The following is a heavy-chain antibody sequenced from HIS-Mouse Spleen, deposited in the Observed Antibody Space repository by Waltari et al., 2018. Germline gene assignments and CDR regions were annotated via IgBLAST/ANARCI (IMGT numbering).Heavy chain of an antibody. J-gene: IGHJ2*01. V-gene: IGHV4-39*07. CDR2: IYSSGST. CDR1: GGSISSSSYY. D-gene: IGHD6-13*01. Sequence: QLQLQESGPGLVKPSETLSLTCTVSGGSISSSSYYWGWIRQPPGKGPEWIGSIYSSGSTDYNPSLKSRVTISVDTSKNQFSLKLSSVTAADTAVYYCAREIPYSSSWYDWYFDLWGRGTLVTVSS. CDR3: AREIPYSSSWYDWYFDL.